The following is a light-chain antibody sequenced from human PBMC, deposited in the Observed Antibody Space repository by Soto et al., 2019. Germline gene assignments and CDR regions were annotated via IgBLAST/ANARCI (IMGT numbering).Light chain of an antibody. V-gene: IGKV3-20*01. Sequence: EIALTQSPGTLSVSPGERATLSCRASQSVSSNLAWYQQKPGQAPRLLIYGASSRATGIPDRFSGSGFGTDFTLTISRLEPEDFAVYYCQHYDISLFAFGPGTKGDIK. CDR2: GAS. CDR1: QSVSSN. CDR3: QHYDISLFA. J-gene: IGKJ3*01.